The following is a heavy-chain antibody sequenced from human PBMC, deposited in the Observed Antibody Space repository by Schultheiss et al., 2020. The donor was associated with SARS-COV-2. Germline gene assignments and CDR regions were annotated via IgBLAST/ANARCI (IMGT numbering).Heavy chain of an antibody. CDR2: LYYSGST. CDR3: ARGSNWFDP. Sequence: SETLSLTCTVSGGSVSSGSYYWYWIRQPPGKGLEWIGFLYYSGSTNSNPSLKSRVTISLDTSKNQFSLKLSSVTAADTAVYYCARGSNWFDPWGQGTLVTVSS. V-gene: IGHV4-61*01. J-gene: IGHJ5*02. D-gene: IGHD3-10*01. CDR1: GGSVSSGSYY.